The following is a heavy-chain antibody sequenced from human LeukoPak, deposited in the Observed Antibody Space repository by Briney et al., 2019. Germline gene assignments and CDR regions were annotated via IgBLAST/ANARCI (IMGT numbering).Heavy chain of an antibody. J-gene: IGHJ3*02. Sequence: SSVKVSCKASGGTFSSYAISWVRQAPGQGLEWMGGIIPIFGTANYAQKFQGRVTITTDESTSTAYMELSSLRSEDTAVYYCARAYGGNSVDAFDIWGQGTMDTVSS. CDR3: ARAYGGNSVDAFDI. V-gene: IGHV1-69*05. CDR1: GGTFSSYA. D-gene: IGHD4-23*01. CDR2: IIPIFGTA.